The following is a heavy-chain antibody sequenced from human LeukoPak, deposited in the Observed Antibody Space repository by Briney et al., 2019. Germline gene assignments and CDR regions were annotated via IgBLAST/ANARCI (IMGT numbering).Heavy chain of an antibody. Sequence: GGSLRLSCAASGFTFSSYGMHWVRQAPGKGLEWVAFIRYDGSNKYYADSVKGRFPISRDNSKNTLYLQMNSLRAEDTAVYYCAKTIAVAGRVFDYWGQGTLVTVSS. CDR1: GFTFSSYG. J-gene: IGHJ4*02. CDR2: IRYDGSNK. D-gene: IGHD6-19*01. CDR3: AKTIAVAGRVFDY. V-gene: IGHV3-30*02.